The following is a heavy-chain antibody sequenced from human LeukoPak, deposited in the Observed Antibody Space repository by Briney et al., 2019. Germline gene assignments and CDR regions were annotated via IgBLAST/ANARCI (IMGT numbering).Heavy chain of an antibody. J-gene: IGHJ1*01. CDR3: TTPSGWHLQY. V-gene: IGHV3-15*01. CDR1: GFTFNDAW. CDR2: IKTATDGGTT. Sequence: PGGSLRLSCEASGFTFNDAWMTWVRQAPGKGLEWVGRIKTATDGGTTDYAAPVKGRFTISRDDSNNTLFLQMNSLKSEDTAVYYCTTPSGWHLQYWGQGALVTVSS.